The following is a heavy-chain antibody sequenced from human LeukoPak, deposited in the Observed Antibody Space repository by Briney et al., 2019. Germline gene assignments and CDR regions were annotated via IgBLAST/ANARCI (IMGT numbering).Heavy chain of an antibody. D-gene: IGHD4-17*01. CDR3: ARVEDYAYDY. Sequence: GGSLRLSCAASGFTFSSYAMHWVRHAPGKGLESVAVISYDGSNKYYADSVKGRFTISRDNSKNTLYLQMNSLRAEDTAVYYCARVEDYAYDYWGQGTLVTVSS. CDR1: GFTFSSYA. J-gene: IGHJ4*02. CDR2: ISYDGSNK. V-gene: IGHV3-30-3*01.